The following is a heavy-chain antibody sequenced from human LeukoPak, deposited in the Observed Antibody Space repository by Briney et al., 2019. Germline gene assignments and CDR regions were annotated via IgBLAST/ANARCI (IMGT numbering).Heavy chain of an antibody. V-gene: IGHV3-21*01. CDR2: ISSSSSYI. J-gene: IGHJ3*02. D-gene: IGHD3-22*01. Sequence: GGSLRLSCAASGFTFSSYSMNWGRQAPGKGLEWVSSISSSSSYIYYADSVKGRFTISRDNAKNSLYLQMNSLRAEDTAVYYCARDGNDSSGYSTPRAFDIWGQGTMVTVSS. CDR1: GFTFSSYS. CDR3: ARDGNDSSGYSTPRAFDI.